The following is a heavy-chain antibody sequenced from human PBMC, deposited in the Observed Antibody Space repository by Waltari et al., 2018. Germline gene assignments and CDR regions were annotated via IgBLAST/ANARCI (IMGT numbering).Heavy chain of an antibody. J-gene: IGHJ3*02. Sequence: VQLVESGGGLIQPGGSLRLSCAASGFTVSSHYMRWVRQAPGKGLEWVSVIYGGGSTYYADSVKGRFTISRDNAKNTLYLQMNSLRAEDTAVYDCARGNFDADACDIWGQGTMVTVSS. CDR3: ARGNFDADACDI. CDR1: GFTVSSHY. CDR2: IYGGGST. D-gene: IGHD3-9*01. V-gene: IGHV3-53*01.